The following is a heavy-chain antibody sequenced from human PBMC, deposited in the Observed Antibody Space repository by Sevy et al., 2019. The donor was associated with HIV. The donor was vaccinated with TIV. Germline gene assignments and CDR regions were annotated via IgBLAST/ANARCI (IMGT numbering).Heavy chain of an antibody. J-gene: IGHJ4*02. CDR1: GDFISTYY. V-gene: IGHV4-59*13. CDR3: ARGFPIEGLYFDF. CDR2: IQYSGTT. Sequence: SETLSLSCSFSGDFISTYYWTWIRQAPGKGVDWIGSIQYSGTTNYNPSLKSRVTISIDTSKNQFSLNLSSVTAADTALYFCARGFPIEGLYFDFWGQGILVTVSS. D-gene: IGHD1-26*01.